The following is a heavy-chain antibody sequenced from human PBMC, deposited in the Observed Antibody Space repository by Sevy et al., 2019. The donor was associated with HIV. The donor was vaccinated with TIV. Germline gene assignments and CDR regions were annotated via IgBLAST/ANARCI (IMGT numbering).Heavy chain of an antibody. CDR2: ISSSGSTI. J-gene: IGHJ4*02. Sequence: GGSLRLSCAASGFTLSDYYMSWIRQAPGKGLEWVSYISSSGSTIYYADSVKGRFTISRDNAKNSLYLQMNSLRAEDTAVYYCARDSSGYSGYDHFDYWGQGTLVTVSS. V-gene: IGHV3-11*01. CDR1: GFTLSDYY. D-gene: IGHD5-12*01. CDR3: ARDSSGYSGYDHFDY.